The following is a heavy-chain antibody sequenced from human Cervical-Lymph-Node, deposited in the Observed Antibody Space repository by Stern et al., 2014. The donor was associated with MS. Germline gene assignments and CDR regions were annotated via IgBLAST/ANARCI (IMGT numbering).Heavy chain of an antibody. V-gene: IGHV3-15*01. Sequence: EVQLVESGGGLVKPGGSLRLSCAASGFTFSNAWMSWVRQAPGKGLEWVGRIKSKIYGGTTDYAAPVKGRFTISRDDSKNTLFLQMNSLKTEDTAVYYCTTEDHTYYDYWGQGTLVTVSS. D-gene: IGHD1-14*01. CDR1: GFTFSNAW. CDR2: IKSKIYGGTT. J-gene: IGHJ4*02. CDR3: TTEDHTYYDY.